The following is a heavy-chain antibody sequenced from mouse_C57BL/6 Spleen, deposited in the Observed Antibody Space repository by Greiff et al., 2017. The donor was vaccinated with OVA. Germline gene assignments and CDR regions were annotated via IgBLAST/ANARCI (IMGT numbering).Heavy chain of an antibody. Sequence: VQLQQSGAELVRPGASVKLSCTASGFNIKDDYMHWVKQRPEQGLEWIGWIDPENGDTEYASKFQGKATITADTSSNTAYLQLSSLTSEDTAVYYCTFITTVVVPYFDVWGTGTTVTVSS. D-gene: IGHD1-1*01. CDR1: GFNIKDDY. CDR2: IDPENGDT. J-gene: IGHJ1*03. CDR3: TFITTVVVPYFDV. V-gene: IGHV14-4*01.